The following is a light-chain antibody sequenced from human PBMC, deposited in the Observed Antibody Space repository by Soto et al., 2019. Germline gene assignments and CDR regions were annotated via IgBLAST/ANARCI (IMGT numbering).Light chain of an antibody. Sequence: EIVLTQSPATLSLSPGERATLSCSASQSVSSYLDWYQQKPGQAPRLLIYDASNRATGIPARFSGSGSGTDFTLTMSSLEPEDFAVYYCQQRSNWLFTFGPGTKVDIK. CDR2: DAS. V-gene: IGKV3-11*01. J-gene: IGKJ3*01. CDR3: QQRSNWLFT. CDR1: QSVSSY.